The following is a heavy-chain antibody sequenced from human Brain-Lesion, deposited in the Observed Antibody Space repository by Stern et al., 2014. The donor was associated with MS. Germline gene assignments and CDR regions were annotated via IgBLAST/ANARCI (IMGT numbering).Heavy chain of an antibody. CDR1: GGSISRSTYY. Sequence: VQLLESGPGLVKPSETLSLTCSVSGGSISRSTYYWGWIRQPPGKGLEWIGSIYYSGTTYYNPSLKSRVTIDTSTTQFPLRLTSGTAADTAVYYCARHDGWLPHYWSQGTLVTVSS. CDR2: IYYSGTT. J-gene: IGHJ4*02. CDR3: ARHDGWLPHY. D-gene: IGHD5-12*01. V-gene: IGHV4-39*01.